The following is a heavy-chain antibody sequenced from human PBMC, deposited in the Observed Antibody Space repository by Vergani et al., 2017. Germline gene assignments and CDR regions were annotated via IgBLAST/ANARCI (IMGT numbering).Heavy chain of an antibody. CDR2: IIPILGIA. V-gene: IGHV1-69*08. J-gene: IGHJ4*02. CDR3: ARDMGYCTSTTCYSQPYYFDY. Sequence: QVQLVQSGAEVKKPGSSVKVSCKASGGTFSSYTISWVRQAPGQGLEWMGRIIPILGIANYAQKFQGRVTITADEATSTAYMDLSSLTSEDTAVYFCARDMGYCTSTTCYSQPYYFDYWGQEALVAISS. CDR1: GGTFSSYT. D-gene: IGHD2/OR15-2a*01.